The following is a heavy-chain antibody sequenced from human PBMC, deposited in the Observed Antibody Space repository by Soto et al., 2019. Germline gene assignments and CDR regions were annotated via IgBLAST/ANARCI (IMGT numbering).Heavy chain of an antibody. CDR1: GFTFSSYS. Sequence: GGSLRLSCAASGFTFSSYSMNWVRQAPGKGLEWVSYISSSSSTIYYADSVKGRFTISRDNAKNSLYLQMNSLRDEDTAVYYCARGITYYYDSSQGYNWFDPWGQGTLVTVSS. CDR3: ARGITYYYDSSQGYNWFDP. V-gene: IGHV3-48*02. D-gene: IGHD3-22*01. J-gene: IGHJ5*02. CDR2: ISSSSSTI.